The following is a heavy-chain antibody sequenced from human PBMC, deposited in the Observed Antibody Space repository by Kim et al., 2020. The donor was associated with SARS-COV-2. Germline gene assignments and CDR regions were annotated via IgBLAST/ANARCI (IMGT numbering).Heavy chain of an antibody. Sequence: GGSLRLSCAASGFTFSNAWMSWVRQAPGKGLEWVGRIKSKTDGGTTDYAAPVKGRFTISRDDSKNTLYLQMNSLKTEDTAVYYCTTEGRVYCSGGSCLGLGMDVWGQGTTVTVSS. V-gene: IGHV3-15*01. CDR3: TTEGRVYCSGGSCLGLGMDV. J-gene: IGHJ6*02. CDR1: GFTFSNAW. D-gene: IGHD2-15*01. CDR2: IKSKTDGGTT.